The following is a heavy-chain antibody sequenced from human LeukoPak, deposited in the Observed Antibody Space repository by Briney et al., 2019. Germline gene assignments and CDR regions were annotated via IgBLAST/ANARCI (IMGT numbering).Heavy chain of an antibody. D-gene: IGHD2-8*02. V-gene: IGHV3-48*03. Sequence: GGSLRLSCAASGFTFSSYEMNWVRQAPGKGLEWVSYISSSGSTIYYADSVKGRFTISRDNSKNSLYLDMNSLRTEDTALYYCAKDDPVVSSWGQGTLVTVSP. CDR3: AKDDPVVSS. CDR2: ISSSGSTI. J-gene: IGHJ4*02. CDR1: GFTFSSYE.